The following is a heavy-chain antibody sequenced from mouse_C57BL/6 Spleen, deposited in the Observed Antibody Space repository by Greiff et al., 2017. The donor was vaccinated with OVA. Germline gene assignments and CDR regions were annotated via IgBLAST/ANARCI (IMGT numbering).Heavy chain of an antibody. CDR2: IRNKANGYTT. D-gene: IGHD2-4*01. Sequence: EVQLQESGGGLVQPGGSLSLSCAASGFTFTDYYMSWVRQPPGKALEWLGFIRNKANGYTTEYSASVKGRFTISRDNSQSILYLQMNALRAEDSATYYCATAIYYDSFFDYWGQGTTLTVSS. V-gene: IGHV7-3*01. CDR3: ATAIYYDSFFDY. CDR1: GFTFTDYY. J-gene: IGHJ2*01.